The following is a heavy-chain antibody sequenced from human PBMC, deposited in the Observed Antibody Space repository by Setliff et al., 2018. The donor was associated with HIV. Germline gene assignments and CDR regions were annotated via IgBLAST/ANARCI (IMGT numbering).Heavy chain of an antibody. CDR2: INPNNGDT. J-gene: IGHJ3*02. CDR1: GYTFTDYY. CDR3: ARDGYYDSSGYSAFDI. D-gene: IGHD3-22*01. V-gene: IGHV1-2*06. Sequence: ASVKVSCKASGYTFTDYYIHWVRQAPGQGLEWMGRINPNNGDTNYAQKFQGRVTMTRDTSISTAYMELSRLRSDDTAVYYCARDGYYDSSGYSAFDIWGQGTMVTVSS.